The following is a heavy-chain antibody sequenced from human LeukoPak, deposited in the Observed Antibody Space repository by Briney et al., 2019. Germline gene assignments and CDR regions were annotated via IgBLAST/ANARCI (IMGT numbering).Heavy chain of an antibody. CDR3: ARWRGYYYDSSGDY. J-gene: IGHJ4*02. V-gene: IGHV1-8*01. D-gene: IGHD3-22*01. CDR1: GYTFTSYD. CDR2: MNPNSGNT. Sequence: VASVKVSCKASGYTFTSYDINGVRQATGQGLEWMGWMNPNSGNTGYAQKFQGRVTMTRNTSISTAYMELSSLRSEDTAVYYCARWRGYYYDSSGDYWGQGTLVTVSS.